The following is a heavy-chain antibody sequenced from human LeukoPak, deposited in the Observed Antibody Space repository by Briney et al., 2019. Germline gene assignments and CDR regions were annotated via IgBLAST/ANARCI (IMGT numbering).Heavy chain of an antibody. V-gene: IGHV4-34*01. J-gene: IGHJ4*02. CDR1: GGSFSGYY. CDR3: ASKTYYYDSSGFIY. D-gene: IGHD3-22*01. CDR2: INHSGST. Sequence: SETLSLTCAVYGGSFSGYYWSWIRQPPGKGLEWIGEINHSGSTNYNPSLKSRVTISVDTSKNQFSLKLSSVTAADTAVYYCASKTYYYDSSGFIYWGQGTLVTVSS.